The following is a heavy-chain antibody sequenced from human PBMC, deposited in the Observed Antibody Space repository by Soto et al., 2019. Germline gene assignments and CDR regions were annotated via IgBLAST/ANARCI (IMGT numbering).Heavy chain of an antibody. CDR3: ASPDSSGYYSY. CDR2: INPGDSDT. Sequence: GESLKISCDGSGYTFTSYWIAWVRQMPGKGLEWMAIINPGDSDTRYSPSFQGQVTISVDKSLRTAYLQWSSLKASDTAMYYCASPDSSGYYSYWGPGTLVTGSS. J-gene: IGHJ4*02. CDR1: GYTFTSYW. D-gene: IGHD3-22*01. V-gene: IGHV5-51*01.